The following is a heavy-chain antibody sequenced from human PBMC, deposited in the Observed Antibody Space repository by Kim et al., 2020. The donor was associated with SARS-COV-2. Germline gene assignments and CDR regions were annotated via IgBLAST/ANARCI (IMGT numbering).Heavy chain of an antibody. CDR1: GGSISSYY. V-gene: IGHV4-59*01. CDR2: IYYSGST. Sequence: SETLSLTCTVSGGSISSYYWSWIRQPPGKGLEWIGYIYYSGSTNYNPSLKSRVTISVDTSKNQFSLKLSSVTAADTAVDYCARRGYSYGFIAFDIWGQGT. CDR3: ARRGYSYGFIAFDI. J-gene: IGHJ3*02. D-gene: IGHD5-18*01.